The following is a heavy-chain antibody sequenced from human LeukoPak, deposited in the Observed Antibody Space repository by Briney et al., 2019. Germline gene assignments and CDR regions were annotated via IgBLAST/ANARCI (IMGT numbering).Heavy chain of an antibody. CDR2: INPATGET. V-gene: IGHV1-2*02. CDR1: GYPFTAYY. D-gene: IGHD6-19*01. CDR3: AKRGAGPSIAVFDY. Sequence: ASVKVSCKASGYPFTAYYMHWARQAPGQGLEGMGWINPATGETKYAQNFQDRVTMTTDTSITRVYMELRRLTSDDTAVYYCAKRGAGPSIAVFDYWGQGTLVTVSS. J-gene: IGHJ4*02.